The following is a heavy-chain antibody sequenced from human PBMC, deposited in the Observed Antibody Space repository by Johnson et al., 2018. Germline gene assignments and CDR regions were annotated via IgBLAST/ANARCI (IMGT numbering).Heavy chain of an antibody. Sequence: VQLVQSGGGLVQPGGSLRLSCAASGFTFSSYAMSWVRQAPGKGLEWVSAISGSGGSTYYADSVKGRFTISRDNSKNTLYVQVNRLRAEDTAVYYCAKAGTTGIDYYDYGMDVWGQGTTVTVSS. D-gene: IGHD4-11*01. CDR3: AKAGTTGIDYYDYGMDV. CDR1: GFTFSSYA. J-gene: IGHJ6*02. CDR2: ISGSGGST. V-gene: IGHV3-23*04.